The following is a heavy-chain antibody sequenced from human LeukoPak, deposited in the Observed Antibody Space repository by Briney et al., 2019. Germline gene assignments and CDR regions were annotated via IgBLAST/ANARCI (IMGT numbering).Heavy chain of an antibody. J-gene: IGHJ4*02. Sequence: GASVKVSCKVSGYTLTELSMHWVRQAPGKGLEWMGGFDPEDGETIYAQKFQGRVTMTEDTSTDTAYMELSSLRSEDTAVYYCATGSDRYCSSTSCYRGPDYWGQGTLVTVSS. CDR1: GYTLTELS. CDR3: ATGSDRYCSSTSCYRGPDY. V-gene: IGHV1-24*01. D-gene: IGHD2-2*02. CDR2: FDPEDGET.